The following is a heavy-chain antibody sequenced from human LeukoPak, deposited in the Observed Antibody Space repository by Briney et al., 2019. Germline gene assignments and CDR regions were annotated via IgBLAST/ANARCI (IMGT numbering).Heavy chain of an antibody. CDR1: GFTFSSYA. CDR2: ISYDGSKT. J-gene: IGHJ4*02. CDR3: AKDGGHYASSGSSPIYYFDC. V-gene: IGHV3-30*18. Sequence: GGSLRLSCSTSGFTFSSYAMHWVRQAPGKGLEWVAVISYDGSKTYYADSVKGRFTISRDNSKNTVYLQMTSLRAEDTAVFYCAKDGGHYASSGSSPIYYFDCWGQGTLVTVSS. D-gene: IGHD3-22*01.